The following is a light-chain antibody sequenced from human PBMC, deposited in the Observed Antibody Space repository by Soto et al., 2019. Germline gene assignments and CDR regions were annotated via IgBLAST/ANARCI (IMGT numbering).Light chain of an antibody. V-gene: IGKV3-15*01. CDR3: QQYNNWPRT. CDR2: GAS. Sequence: ERGMPQSQATLSVSPGERATLSCRASQSVSSNLAWYQQKPGQAPRLLIYGASTRATGIPARFSGSGSGTEFTLTISSLQSEDFAVYYCQQYNNWPRTFGQGTKVDIK. CDR1: QSVSSN. J-gene: IGKJ1*01.